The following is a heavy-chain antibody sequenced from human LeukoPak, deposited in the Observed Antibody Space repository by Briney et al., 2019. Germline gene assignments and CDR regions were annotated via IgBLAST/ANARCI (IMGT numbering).Heavy chain of an antibody. Sequence: GESLKISCKGSGYSFTSYWIGWVRQMPGKGLEWMGIIYPGDPDTRYSPSFQGQVTISADKSISTAYLQWSSLKASDTAMYYCASGIAAAGLPFDYWGQGTLVTVSS. CDR3: ASGIAAAGLPFDY. CDR1: GYSFTSYW. CDR2: IYPGDPDT. D-gene: IGHD6-13*01. V-gene: IGHV5-51*01. J-gene: IGHJ4*02.